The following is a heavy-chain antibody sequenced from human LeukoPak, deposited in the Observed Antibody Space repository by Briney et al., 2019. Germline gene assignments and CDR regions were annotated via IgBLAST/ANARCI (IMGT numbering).Heavy chain of an antibody. CDR2: ISSSSIYI. CDR3: ARDLLGYNYHYMDV. J-gene: IGHJ6*03. Sequence: GGSLRLSCAASGFTLSAHGMNWVRQAPGKGLEWVSSISSSSIYIYYADSVKGRFTISRDNAKNSLYLQMNSLRAEDTAVYYCARDLLGYNYHYMDVWGKGTTVTVSS. CDR1: GFTLSAHG. D-gene: IGHD3-22*01. V-gene: IGHV3-21*01.